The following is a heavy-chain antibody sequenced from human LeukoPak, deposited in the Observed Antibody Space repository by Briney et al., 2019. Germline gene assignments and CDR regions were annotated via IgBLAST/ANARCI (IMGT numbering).Heavy chain of an antibody. V-gene: IGHV3-23*01. CDR1: GFTFSSYA. J-gene: IGHJ4*02. D-gene: IGHD6-19*01. CDR3: AKARLSTGWAYNDY. Sequence: PGGSLRLSCAASGFTFSSYAMSWVRQAPGKGLEWVSAVVGGGGTTFYADSVKGRFTISRDNSKNTVYLQMNSLEAEDTAVYYWAKARLSTGWAYNDYWGQGTLLTVSS. CDR2: VVGGGGTT.